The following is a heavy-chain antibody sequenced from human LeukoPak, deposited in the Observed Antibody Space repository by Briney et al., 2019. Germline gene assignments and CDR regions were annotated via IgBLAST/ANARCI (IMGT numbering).Heavy chain of an antibody. V-gene: IGHV3-48*01. Sequence: GGSLRLSCAASGFTFSSYAMSWVRQPPGKGPEWISYISSNGGTTTYVDSVKGRFTISRDNAKNSLYLQMNSLRADDTAVYYCARSNYYTVDVWGQGTAVTVSS. CDR1: GFTFSSYA. J-gene: IGHJ6*02. CDR3: ARSNYYTVDV. CDR2: ISSNGGTT.